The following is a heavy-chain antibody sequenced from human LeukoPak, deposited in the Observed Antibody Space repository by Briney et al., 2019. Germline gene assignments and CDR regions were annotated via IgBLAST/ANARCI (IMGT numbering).Heavy chain of an antibody. Sequence: ASVKVSCKASGGTFSSYAISWVRQAPGQGVEWMGWINPNSGGTNYAQKFQGRVTMTRDTSISTAYMELSRLRSDDTAVYYCARDPNYDSNYWGQGTLVTVSS. D-gene: IGHD3-22*01. CDR3: ARDPNYDSNY. J-gene: IGHJ4*02. CDR1: GGTFSSYA. V-gene: IGHV1-2*02. CDR2: INPNSGGT.